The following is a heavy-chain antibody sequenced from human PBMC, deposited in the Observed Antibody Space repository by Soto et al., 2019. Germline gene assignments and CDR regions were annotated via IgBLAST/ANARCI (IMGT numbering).Heavy chain of an antibody. V-gene: IGHV6-1*01. Sequence: PSPTLSLTCAISGDRVSSNTASWNWIRQSPSRGLELLGRTYFRSKWYNDYAVSVKSRIIINPATSNNQFSLQLNSVTPEDTAVYFCAKGDNLGPKTGYAFDPWGQGSMVTAPQ. CDR1: GDRVSSNTAS. J-gene: IGHJ5*02. CDR2: TYFRSKWYN. D-gene: IGHD5-12*01. CDR3: AKGDNLGPKTGYAFDP.